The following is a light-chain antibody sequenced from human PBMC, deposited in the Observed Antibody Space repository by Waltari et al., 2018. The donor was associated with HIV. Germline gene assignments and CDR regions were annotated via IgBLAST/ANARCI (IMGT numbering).Light chain of an antibody. Sequence: HSVLTQPPSASGTPGQTVTIPCSGSNSNIGSNPVNWYQQLPETAPKLLIKSSNQRPSGVPDRFSASKSGTSASLAISGLQSEDESDYYCAAWDDSLKGVIFGGGTKLTVL. J-gene: IGLJ2*01. V-gene: IGLV1-44*01. CDR3: AAWDDSLKGVI. CDR1: NSNIGSNP. CDR2: SSN.